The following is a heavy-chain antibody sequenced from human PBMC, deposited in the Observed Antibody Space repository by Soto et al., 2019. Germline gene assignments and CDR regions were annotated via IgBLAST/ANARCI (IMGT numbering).Heavy chain of an antibody. CDR3: AKPISSWYHYYGMDV. CDR1: GFTFSSYG. Sequence: PGGSLRLSCAAYGFTFSSYGMHWVRQAPGKGLEWVAVISYDGSNKYYADSVKGRFTISRDNSKNTLYLQMNSLRAEDTAVYYCAKPISSWYHYYGMDVWGQGTTVTVSS. J-gene: IGHJ6*02. CDR2: ISYDGSNK. V-gene: IGHV3-30*18. D-gene: IGHD6-13*01.